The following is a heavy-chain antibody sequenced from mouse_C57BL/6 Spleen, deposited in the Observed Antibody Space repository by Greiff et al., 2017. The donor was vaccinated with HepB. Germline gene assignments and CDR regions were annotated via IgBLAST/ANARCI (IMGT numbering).Heavy chain of an antibody. J-gene: IGHJ2*01. D-gene: IGHD2-5*01. CDR2: INPNNGGT. Sequence: EVKLQESGPELVKPGASVKIPCKASGYTFTDYNMDWVKQSHGKSLEWIGDINPNNGGTNYNQKFKGKATLTVDKSSSTAYMELRSLTSEDTAVYYCAREDYSNYFDYWGQGTTLTVSS. CDR1: GYTFTDYN. V-gene: IGHV1-18*01. CDR3: AREDYSNYFDY.